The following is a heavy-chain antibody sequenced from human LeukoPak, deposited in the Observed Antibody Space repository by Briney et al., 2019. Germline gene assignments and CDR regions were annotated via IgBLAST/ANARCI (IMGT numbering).Heavy chain of an antibody. CDR2: ISNDGGGT. CDR3: AKGSSGYFFDL. D-gene: IGHD3-22*01. Sequence: GGSLRLSCAASGFIFNNYGLVWVRQAPGKGLEWVSAISNDGGGTNYADFVKGRFSVSRDNSKNTLFLQMNSLRAEDTALYYCAKGSSGYFFDLWGQGTLVTVSS. CDR1: GFIFNNYG. V-gene: IGHV3-23*01. J-gene: IGHJ4*02.